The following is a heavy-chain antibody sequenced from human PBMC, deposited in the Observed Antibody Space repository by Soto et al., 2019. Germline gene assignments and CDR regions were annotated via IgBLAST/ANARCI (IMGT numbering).Heavy chain of an antibody. CDR1: GFTFSSHA. Sequence: EVQLLESGGDLVEPGGSLRLSCAASGFTFSSHAMSWVRQAPGKGLEWVSGISGSGDRTYSADSVKGRFTISRDNSKNTLYQQMNSLRAEDTAVYFCAKDLFQDIVVVEGAIPAWYFDLWGRGTLVTVSS. D-gene: IGHD2-15*01. V-gene: IGHV3-23*01. CDR3: AKDLFQDIVVVEGAIPAWYFDL. J-gene: IGHJ2*01. CDR2: ISGSGDRT.